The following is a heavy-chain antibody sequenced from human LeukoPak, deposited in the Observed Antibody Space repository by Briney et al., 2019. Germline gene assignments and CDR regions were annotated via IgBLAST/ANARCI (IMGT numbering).Heavy chain of an antibody. V-gene: IGHV3-20*04. J-gene: IGHJ5*02. CDR2: INWYGGST. Sequence: GGSLTLSCAASGCTFDDYGMSWVRQPPPKGLEWVSGINWYGGSTGYADSVKGRFTIFRDNAKNSLYPQMNSLGADDTALLYCSRDRYYGSGSYYNGGWFDPWGQETLVTVSS. CDR3: SRDRYYGSGSYYNGGWFDP. D-gene: IGHD3-10*01. CDR1: GCTFDDYG.